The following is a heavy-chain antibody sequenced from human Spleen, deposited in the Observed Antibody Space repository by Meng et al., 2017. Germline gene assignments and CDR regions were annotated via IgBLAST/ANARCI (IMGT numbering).Heavy chain of an antibody. Sequence: GGSLRLSCAASGFTFSNYEMIWVRQAPGKGLEWISYISSSGSTKYSADSVKGRFTISRDNAKNSLYLQMDSLRADDTALYYCTRFETGVYYSSGGDVWGQGTTVTVSS. CDR2: ISSSGSTK. V-gene: IGHV3-48*03. D-gene: IGHD6-6*01. J-gene: IGHJ6*02. CDR1: GFTFSNYE. CDR3: TRFETGVYYSSGGDV.